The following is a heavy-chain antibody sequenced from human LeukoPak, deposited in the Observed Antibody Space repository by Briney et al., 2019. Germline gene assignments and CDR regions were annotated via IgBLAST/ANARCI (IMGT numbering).Heavy chain of an antibody. V-gene: IGHV5-51*01. Sequence: GGSLKISCKGSGYSFTSYWIGWVRQMPGKGLEWMGIIYPGDSDTRYSPSLQGQVTISADKSISTAYLQWSSLKASDTAMYYCARSQVKGYCSGGSCYAPDYWGQGTLVTVSS. CDR1: GYSFTSYW. CDR3: ARSQVKGYCSGGSCYAPDY. D-gene: IGHD2-15*01. J-gene: IGHJ4*02. CDR2: IYPGDSDT.